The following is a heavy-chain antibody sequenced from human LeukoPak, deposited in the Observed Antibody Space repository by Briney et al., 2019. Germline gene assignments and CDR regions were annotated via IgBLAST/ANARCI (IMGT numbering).Heavy chain of an antibody. Sequence: GESLKISCKCSGYSSTNSWIGWVRQVPGKGLEWMGIIYLGDSDTRYSPSFQGQVTISADKSITTAYLQWSSLKASDTAIYYCARHPSYTSGWPLDYWGQGTLVAVSS. CDR2: IYLGDSDT. J-gene: IGHJ4*02. CDR1: GYSSTNSW. D-gene: IGHD6-19*01. V-gene: IGHV5-51*01. CDR3: ARHPSYTSGWPLDY.